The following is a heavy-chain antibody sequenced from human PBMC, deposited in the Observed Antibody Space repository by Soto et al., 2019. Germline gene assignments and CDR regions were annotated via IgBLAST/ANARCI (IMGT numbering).Heavy chain of an antibody. D-gene: IGHD2-21*02. V-gene: IGHV3-30-3*01. CDR3: AGVYYGGDSVNNF. Sequence: QVRLVESGGGVVQPGRSLRLSCAGSGFSFSSYVLSWVRQAPGRGLEGVAATSYDGNNRYYADSVKGRFIISRDNSKNTLDLEMATPRPEDTAVYYCAGVYYGGDSVNNFWGQGTPVTVSS. CDR1: GFSFSSYV. J-gene: IGHJ4*02. CDR2: TSYDGNNR.